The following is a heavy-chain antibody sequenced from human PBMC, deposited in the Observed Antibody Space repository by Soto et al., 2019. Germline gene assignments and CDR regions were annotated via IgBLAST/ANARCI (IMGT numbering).Heavy chain of an antibody. CDR1: GFTYTDFA. D-gene: IGHD3-22*01. V-gene: IGHV3-30*09. J-gene: IGHJ6*02. CDR2: ISYDGSDK. CDR3: ARLAWDSYYAIDV. Sequence: VQLVESGGGEVQPGRSLRLSCAASGFTYTDFALHWVRQAPGKGLEWVAIISYDGSDKYYADSVKGRFAISRDNPKNTLYLEMNSLRPEDTAVYFFARLAWDSYYAIDVWCQGNTVTVFS.